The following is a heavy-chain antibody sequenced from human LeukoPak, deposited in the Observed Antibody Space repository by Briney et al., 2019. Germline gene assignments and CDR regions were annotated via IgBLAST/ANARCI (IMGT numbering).Heavy chain of an antibody. CDR3: ARDLGDLDY. J-gene: IGHJ4*02. V-gene: IGHV3-74*01. CDR2: MNSDGSGT. D-gene: IGHD3-16*01. Sequence: GGSLRLSCAASGFTFSSYWMHWVRQAPGKGLVWVSRMNSDGSGTNYADSVKGRFTISRDNAKNTLYLQMNSLRAEDTAVYYCARDLGDLDYWGQGTLVTVSS. CDR1: GFTFSSYW.